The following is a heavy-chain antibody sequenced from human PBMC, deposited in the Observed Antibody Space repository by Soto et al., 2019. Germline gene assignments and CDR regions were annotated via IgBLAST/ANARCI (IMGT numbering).Heavy chain of an antibody. D-gene: IGHD3-10*01. CDR2: ISGSGGST. CDR3: AKDQRRILWFGEENAFDI. CDR1: GFTFSSYA. Sequence: GGSLRLSCAASGFTFSSYAMSWVRQAPGKGLEWVSAISGSGGSTYYADSVKGRFTISRDNSKNTLYLQMNSLRAEGTAVYYCAKDQRRILWFGEENAFDIWGQGTMVTVSS. V-gene: IGHV3-23*01. J-gene: IGHJ3*02.